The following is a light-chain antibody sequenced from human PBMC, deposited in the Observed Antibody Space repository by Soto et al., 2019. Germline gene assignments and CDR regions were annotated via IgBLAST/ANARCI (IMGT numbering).Light chain of an antibody. Sequence: EIVLTQSPGTLSLSPGEGATLSCSASQSVGGTFLAWYQQKGGQAPRLLIHGASNRATGIPDRFNGEGSGTDFTLTISRLEPEDFAVYYCQQYGSSPWTFGQGTKVDIK. CDR2: GAS. V-gene: IGKV3-20*01. CDR1: QSVGGTF. J-gene: IGKJ1*01. CDR3: QQYGSSPWT.